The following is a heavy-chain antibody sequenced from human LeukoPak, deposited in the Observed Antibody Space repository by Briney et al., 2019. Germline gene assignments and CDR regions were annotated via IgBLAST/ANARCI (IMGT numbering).Heavy chain of an antibody. Sequence: SETLSLTCTVSGGSISSYYWSWIRQPPGKGLEWIGYIYYSGSTNYNPSFKSRVTISVDTSKNQFSLKLSSVTAADTAVYYCARDRRYFDWSGGWFDPWGQGTLVTVSS. D-gene: IGHD3-9*01. CDR2: IYYSGST. V-gene: IGHV4-59*01. J-gene: IGHJ5*02. CDR1: GGSISSYY. CDR3: ARDRRYFDWSGGWFDP.